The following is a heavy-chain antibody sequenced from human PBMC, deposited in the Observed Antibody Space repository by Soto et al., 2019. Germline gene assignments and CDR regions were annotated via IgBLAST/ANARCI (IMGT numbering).Heavy chain of an antibody. D-gene: IGHD5-12*01. CDR3: ARQILATKTPDY. Sequence: QLQLQESRPGLVKPSETLSLICTVSGGSMSSSSYYWGWIRQPPGKGLEWIGSVYNSGETYYNPSLKSRVTLFVDTSKNQFSQKLSSVTAADTAVYYCARQILATKTPDYWGQGTLVTVSS. CDR1: GGSMSSSSYY. V-gene: IGHV4-39*01. CDR2: VYNSGET. J-gene: IGHJ4*02.